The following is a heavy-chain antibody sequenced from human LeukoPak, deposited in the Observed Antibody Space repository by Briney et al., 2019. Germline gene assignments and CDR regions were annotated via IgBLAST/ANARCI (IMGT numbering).Heavy chain of an antibody. CDR3: AREALPNGVWRVGWFDP. J-gene: IGHJ5*02. D-gene: IGHD2-8*01. CDR2: IDSSGNT. Sequence: PSETLSLTCTVSGDSISGFYWSWIRQSAGRGLEWIGRIDSSGNTNYNPSLKSRVIMSLDTSKNQFSLKLSSVTAADTAVYYCAREALPNGVWRVGWFDPWGQGTLVTVFS. V-gene: IGHV4-4*07. CDR1: GDSISGFY.